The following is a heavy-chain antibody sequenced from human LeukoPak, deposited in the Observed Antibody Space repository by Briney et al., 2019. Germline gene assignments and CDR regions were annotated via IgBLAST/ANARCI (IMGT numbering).Heavy chain of an antibody. CDR2: IYYSGST. V-gene: IGHV4-31*03. D-gene: IGHD3-16*01. CDR3: ATTVGSYSDY. J-gene: IGHJ4*02. Sequence: PSETLSLTCTVSGGSISSGGYYWSWIRQHPGKGLEWIGYIYYSGSTYYNPSLKSRVTMSVDTSENQFSLKLSSVTAADTAVYYCATTVGSYSDYWSQGTLVTVSS. CDR1: GGSISSGGYY.